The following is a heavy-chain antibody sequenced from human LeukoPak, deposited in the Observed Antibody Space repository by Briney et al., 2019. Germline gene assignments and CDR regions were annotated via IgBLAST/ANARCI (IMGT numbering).Heavy chain of an antibody. CDR2: IYTRGTT. D-gene: IGHD3-9*01. CDR3: ARDESVLTGYYSDY. J-gene: IGHJ4*02. CDR1: GGPISRYY. V-gene: IGHV4-4*07. Sequence: SDTLSLTCTVSGGPISRYYCSWIRQSAGKGLEWIGRIYTRGTTKYHPSLKSRATISVDTSKNQFSLNLISVTAADTAVYYCARDESVLTGYYSDYWGQGTLVTVSS.